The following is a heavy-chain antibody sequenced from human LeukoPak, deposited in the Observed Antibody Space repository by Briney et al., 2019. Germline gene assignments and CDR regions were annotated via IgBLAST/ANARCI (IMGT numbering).Heavy chain of an antibody. J-gene: IGHJ3*02. CDR2: IYSGGST. D-gene: IGHD4-17*01. CDR3: ARERLRNDAFDI. CDR1: GFTVSSNY. V-gene: IGHV3-66*01. Sequence: GGSLRLSCAASGFTVSSNYMSWVRQAPGKGLEWVSVIYSGGSTYYADSVKGRFTISRDNFKNTLYLQMNSLRAEDTAVYYCARERLRNDAFDIWGQGTMVTVSS.